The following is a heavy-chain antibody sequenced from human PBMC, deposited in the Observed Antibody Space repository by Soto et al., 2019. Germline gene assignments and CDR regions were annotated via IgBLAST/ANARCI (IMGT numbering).Heavy chain of an antibody. J-gene: IGHJ4*02. V-gene: IGHV3-33*01. CDR3: ARGRFYYDSSGYHPFDY. CDR1: GFTFSSYV. D-gene: IGHD3-22*01. CDR2: IWYDGSNK. Sequence: PGGSLRLSCAASGFTFSSYVMHWVRQSPGKGLEWVAVIWYDGSNKYYADSVKGRFTISRDNSKNTLYLQMNSLRAEDTAVYYCARGRFYYDSSGYHPFDYWGQGTLVTVSS.